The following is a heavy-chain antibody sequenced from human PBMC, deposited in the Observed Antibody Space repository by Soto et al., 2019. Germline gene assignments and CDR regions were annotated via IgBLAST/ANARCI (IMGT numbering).Heavy chain of an antibody. CDR2: IYYSGST. V-gene: IGHV4-30-4*01. CDR1: GGSISSGDYY. D-gene: IGHD3-22*01. CDR3: ASQKSTYYYDSSGYLSSYAFDI. Sequence: QVQLQESGPGLVKPSQTLSLTCTVSGGSISSGDYYWSWIRQPPGKGLEWIGYIYYSGSTYYNPSLKSRVTISVDTSKNQFSLKLGSVAAADTAVYYCASQKSTYYYDSSGYLSSYAFDIWGQGTMVTVSS. J-gene: IGHJ3*02.